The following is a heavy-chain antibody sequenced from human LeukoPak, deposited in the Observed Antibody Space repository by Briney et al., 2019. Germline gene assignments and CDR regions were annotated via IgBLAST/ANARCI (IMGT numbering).Heavy chain of an antibody. CDR3: ARQGGYGGNGLDYYMDV. J-gene: IGHJ6*03. D-gene: IGHD4-23*01. Sequence: SETLSLTCAVYGGSFSGYYWSWIRQPPGKDLEWIGEVNHSGSTNYNPSLKSRVTISVGMSKNQFSLRLSSVTAADTAVYFCARQGGYGGNGLDYYMDVWGKGTPVTVSS. CDR2: VNHSGST. V-gene: IGHV4-34*01. CDR1: GGSFSGYY.